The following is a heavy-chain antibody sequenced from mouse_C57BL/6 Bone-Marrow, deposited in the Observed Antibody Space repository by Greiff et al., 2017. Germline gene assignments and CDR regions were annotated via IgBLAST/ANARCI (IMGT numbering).Heavy chain of an antibody. J-gene: IGHJ2*01. D-gene: IGHD1-1*01. CDR2: IYPRSGTT. CDR1: GYTFTSYG. CDR3: ARRAVYYYPY. V-gene: IGHV1-81*01. Sequence: VKLLESGAALARPGASVKLSCKASGYTFTSYGISWVKQRTGQGLEWIGEIYPRSGTTYYTEKFKGKDTLTTDKSTSTAYMELRSLTSEDTAVYFCARRAVYYYPYWGQGTPLTVSS.